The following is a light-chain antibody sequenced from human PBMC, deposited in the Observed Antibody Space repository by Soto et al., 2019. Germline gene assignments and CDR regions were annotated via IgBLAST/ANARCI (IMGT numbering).Light chain of an antibody. CDR1: QSVSSY. CDR2: DVS. Sequence: DIMLTQSPATLSLSLGERATLSCRASQSVSSYLAWYQQKPGQAPRLLIYDVSNRATGIPPRFSGSGSGTDLTLTISSLEPEDFAVYYCQQRFTFGQGTRLEIK. J-gene: IGKJ5*01. CDR3: QQRFT. V-gene: IGKV3-11*01.